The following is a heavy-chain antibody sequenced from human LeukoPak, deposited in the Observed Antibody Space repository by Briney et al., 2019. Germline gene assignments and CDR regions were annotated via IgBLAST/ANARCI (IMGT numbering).Heavy chain of an antibody. CDR3: GKADDDYVWGSYRPYYFDY. D-gene: IGHD3-16*02. CDR1: GFTFSSYA. CDR2: ISGSGGST. J-gene: IGHJ4*02. V-gene: IGHV3-23*01. Sequence: GGSLRLSCAASGFTFSSYAMSWVRQAPGKGLEWVSAISGSGGSTYYADSVKGRFTISRDNSKNTLYLQMNSLRAEDTAVYYCGKADDDYVWGSYRPYYFDYWGQGTLVTVSS.